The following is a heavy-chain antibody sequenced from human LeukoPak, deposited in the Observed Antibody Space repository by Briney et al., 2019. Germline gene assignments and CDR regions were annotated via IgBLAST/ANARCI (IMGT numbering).Heavy chain of an antibody. D-gene: IGHD3-3*01. CDR2: INAGNGNT. Sequence: ASVKVSCKASGYTFTSYAMHWVRQAPGQRLEWMGWINAGNGNTKYSQKFQGRVTITRDTSASTAYMELSSLRSEDTAVYYCASTYYDFWSGYLNPYYGMDVWGQGTTVTVSS. CDR1: GYTFTSYA. J-gene: IGHJ6*02. V-gene: IGHV1-3*01. CDR3: ASTYYDFWSGYLNPYYGMDV.